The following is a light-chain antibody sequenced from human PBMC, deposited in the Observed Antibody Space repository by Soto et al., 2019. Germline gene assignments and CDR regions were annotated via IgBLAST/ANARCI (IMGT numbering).Light chain of an antibody. Sequence: EIVLTQSPGTLSLSPGERATLSCRASQSVSSSYLAWYQQKPGQPPRLLIYGASSRATGSPGRFSGSGSGNDYTLTISRLEPEDFAVYYCQQYGSWPYTCGQGTKLQIK. CDR3: QQYGSWPYT. CDR2: GAS. CDR1: QSVSSSY. J-gene: IGKJ2*01. V-gene: IGKV3-20*01.